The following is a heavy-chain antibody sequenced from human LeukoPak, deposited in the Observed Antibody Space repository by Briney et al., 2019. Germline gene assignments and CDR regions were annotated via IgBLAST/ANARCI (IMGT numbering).Heavy chain of an antibody. CDR2: ISYDGSNS. CDR1: GFIFSSYG. V-gene: IGHV3-30*18. J-gene: IGHJ4*02. CDR3: ANARSSGWYESDY. D-gene: IGHD6-19*01. Sequence: GGSLRLSCATSGFIFSSYGFHWVRRAPGEGLEWVAVISYDGSNSYYADSVKGRFTISRDNSKSTVYLQMNSLRAEDTAVYYCANARSSGWYESDYWGQGTMVTVSS.